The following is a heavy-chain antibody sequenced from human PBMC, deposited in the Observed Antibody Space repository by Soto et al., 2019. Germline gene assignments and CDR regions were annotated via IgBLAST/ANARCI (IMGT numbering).Heavy chain of an antibody. D-gene: IGHD5-12*01. V-gene: IGHV1-2*02. CDR1: GYTFTGYY. CDR3: ATDHGLLYSDYDLPYYYYGMDV. J-gene: IGHJ6*02. CDR2: INPNSGGT. Sequence: ASVKVSCKASGYTFTGYYMHWVRQAPGQGLEWMGWINPNSGGTNYAQKFQGRVTMTRDMSISTAYMELSGLRCDDTAVYYCATDHGLLYSDYDLPYYYYGMDVSRQGPRVTVSS.